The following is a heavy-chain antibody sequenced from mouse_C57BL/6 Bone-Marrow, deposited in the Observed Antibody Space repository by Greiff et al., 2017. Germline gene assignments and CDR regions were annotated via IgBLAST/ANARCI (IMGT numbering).Heavy chain of an antibody. J-gene: IGHJ3*01. V-gene: IGHV1-82*01. CDR2: IYPGDGDT. Sequence: QVQLQQSGPELVKPGASVKISCKASGYAFSSSWMNWVKQRPGKGLEWIGRIYPGDGDTNYNGKFKGKATLTADKSSSTAYMQLSSLTSEDSAVYFCARFDAYWGQGTLVTVSA. CDR3: ARFDAY. CDR1: GYAFSSSW.